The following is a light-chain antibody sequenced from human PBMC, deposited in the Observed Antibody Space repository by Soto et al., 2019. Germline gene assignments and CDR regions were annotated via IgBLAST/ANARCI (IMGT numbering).Light chain of an antibody. Sequence: QSVLTQPPSASGSPGQSVTISCTGTSSDVGAYNYVSWYQQHPGKAPKVMIFEVSKRPSGVPDRFSGSKSGNTASLTVSGLQAEDEADYYCSSFAGSNEVVFGGGTQLNVL. V-gene: IGLV2-8*01. CDR2: EVS. J-gene: IGLJ3*02. CDR1: SSDVGAYNY. CDR3: SSFAGSNEVV.